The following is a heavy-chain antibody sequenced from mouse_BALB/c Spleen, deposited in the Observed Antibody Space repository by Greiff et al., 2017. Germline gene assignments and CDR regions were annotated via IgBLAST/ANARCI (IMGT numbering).Heavy chain of an antibody. CDR2: ISSGSSTI. V-gene: IGHV5-17*02. J-gene: IGHJ2*01. CDR3: ARGGSLDY. Sequence: EVQRVESGGGLVQPGGSRKLSCAASGFTFSSFGMHWVRQAPEKGLEWVAYISSGSSTIYYADTVEGRFTISGDNPKNTLFLQMTSLRAEDTAMYYCARGGSLDYWGQGTTLTV. CDR1: GFTFSSFG.